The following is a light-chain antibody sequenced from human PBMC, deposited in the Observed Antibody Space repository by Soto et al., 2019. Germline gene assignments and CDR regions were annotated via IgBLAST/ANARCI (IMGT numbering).Light chain of an antibody. Sequence: DIQLTQSPSFLSASVRDRVTITCRASQDIGTALAWYQQRPGKAPKVLITAASTAQSEVPTRFSGSGSGTEFTLTISSLQPEDLAHYYCQQLNTYHLTFGGGTMVEF. CDR3: QQLNTYHLT. CDR1: QDIGTA. CDR2: AAS. J-gene: IGKJ4*01. V-gene: IGKV1-9*01.